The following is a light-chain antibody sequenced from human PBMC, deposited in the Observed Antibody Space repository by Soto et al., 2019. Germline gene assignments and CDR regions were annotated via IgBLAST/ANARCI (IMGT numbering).Light chain of an antibody. Sequence: EIVLTQSPGTLSLSPGERATLSCTASQSISGSYLAWYQQKPGQAPRVVIYGASSRATGIPDRFSGSGSGTDFTLTISRLEPEDFAVYYCQQYGSSRTFGQGTKVDIK. CDR1: QSISGSY. CDR3: QQYGSSRT. V-gene: IGKV3-20*01. J-gene: IGKJ1*01. CDR2: GAS.